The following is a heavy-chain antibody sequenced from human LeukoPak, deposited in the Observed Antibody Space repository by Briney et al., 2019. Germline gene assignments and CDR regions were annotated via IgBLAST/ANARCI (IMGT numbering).Heavy chain of an antibody. D-gene: IGHD3-3*01. CDR1: GYTFTSYY. Sequence: GASVKVSCKASGYTFTSYYMHWVRQAPGQGLEWMGIINPSGGSTSYAQKFQGRATMTRDTSTSTVYMELSSLRSEDTAVYYCARAFWSGHYRSQPFDYWGQGTLVTVSS. V-gene: IGHV1-46*01. J-gene: IGHJ4*02. CDR3: ARAFWSGHYRSQPFDY. CDR2: INPSGGST.